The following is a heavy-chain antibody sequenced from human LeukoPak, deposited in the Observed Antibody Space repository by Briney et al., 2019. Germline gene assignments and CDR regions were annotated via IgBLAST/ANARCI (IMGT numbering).Heavy chain of an antibody. CDR3: AREPLQGYSSSFIDY. D-gene: IGHD6-13*01. Sequence: SETLSLTCTVSGYSISSGYYWGWIRQPPGKGLEWIGSIYHSGSTYYNPSLKSRVTISVDTSKNQFSLKLSSVTAADTAVYYCAREPLQGYSSSFIDYWGQGTLVTVSS. V-gene: IGHV4-38-2*02. CDR2: IYHSGST. J-gene: IGHJ4*02. CDR1: GYSISSGYY.